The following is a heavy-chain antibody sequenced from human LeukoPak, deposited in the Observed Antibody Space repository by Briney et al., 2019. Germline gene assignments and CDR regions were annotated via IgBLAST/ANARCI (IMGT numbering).Heavy chain of an antibody. CDR3: ATDSGLVGATGYFDY. CDR1: GYTFTSYD. Sequence: ASVKVSCKASGYTFTSYDINWVRQATGQGLERMGWMNPNSGNTGYAQKFQGRVTITRNTSISTAYMELSSLRSEDTAVYYCATDSGLVGATGYFDYWGQGTLVTVSS. CDR2: MNPNSGNT. V-gene: IGHV1-8*03. D-gene: IGHD1-26*01. J-gene: IGHJ4*02.